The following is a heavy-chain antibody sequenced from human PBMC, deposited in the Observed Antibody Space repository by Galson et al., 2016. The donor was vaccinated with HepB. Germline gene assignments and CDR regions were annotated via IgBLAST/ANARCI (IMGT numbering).Heavy chain of an antibody. D-gene: IGHD1-26*01. V-gene: IGHV3-73*01. Sequence: SLRLSCAASGFSFSEFSMHWVRQASGKGLEWVGRIRRKTNGYATEYSESVKGRFTFSRDDSKNTAYLQMNSLKTEDTAVYYCTRLVGWELPNDYWGQGTLVTVSS. J-gene: IGHJ4*02. CDR1: GFSFSEFS. CDR3: TRLVGWELPNDY. CDR2: IRRKTNGYAT.